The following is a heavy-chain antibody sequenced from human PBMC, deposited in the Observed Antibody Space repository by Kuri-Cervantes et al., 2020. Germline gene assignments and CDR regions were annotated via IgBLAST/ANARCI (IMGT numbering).Heavy chain of an antibody. CDR1: GGSISSSYY. CDR2: VYYSVST. V-gene: IGHV4-39*02. CDR3: ARDWGACSGGSCYG. Sequence: SETLSLTCSVSGGSISSSYYCGWIRQPPGKGLEWIGSVYYSVSTYYNPSLKSRVTISVDTSKNQFSLRLSSVTAADTAVYYCARDWGACSGGSCYGWGQGTLVTVSS. J-gene: IGHJ4*02. D-gene: IGHD2-15*01.